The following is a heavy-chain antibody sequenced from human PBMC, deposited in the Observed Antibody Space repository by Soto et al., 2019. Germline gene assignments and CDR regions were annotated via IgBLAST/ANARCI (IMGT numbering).Heavy chain of an antibody. J-gene: IGHJ6*02. CDR3: ARAVVGDSSSLQNYYYYGMDV. CDR1: GGTFSSYA. CDR2: IIPIFGTA. Sequence: SVKVSCKASGGTFSSYAISWVRQAPGQGLEWMGGIIPIFGTANYAQKFQGRVTITADESTSTAYMELSSLRSEDTAVYYCARAVVGDSSSLQNYYYYGMDVWGQGTMVTVSS. D-gene: IGHD6-6*01. V-gene: IGHV1-69*13.